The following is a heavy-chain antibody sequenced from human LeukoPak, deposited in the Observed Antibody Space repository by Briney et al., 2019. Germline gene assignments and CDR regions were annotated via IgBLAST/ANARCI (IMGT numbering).Heavy chain of an antibody. J-gene: IGHJ4*02. Sequence: PSETLSLTCTVSGGSISNSGYCWVWIRQPPGKEWEWIGSIYYSGTTYSNPSLKCRVTISVDTSKNQFSLKLSSVTATDTAVYYCARHWHYWGQGTLVTVSS. CDR3: ARHWHY. CDR1: GGSISNSGYC. CDR2: IYYSGTT. V-gene: IGHV4-39*01.